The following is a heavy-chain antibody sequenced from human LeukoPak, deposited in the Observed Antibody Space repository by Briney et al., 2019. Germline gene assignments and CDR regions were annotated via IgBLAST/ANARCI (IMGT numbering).Heavy chain of an antibody. CDR2: INAGNGNT. V-gene: IGHV1-3*01. CDR3: ARVYCSGGSCLNYYYYGMDV. D-gene: IGHD2-15*01. J-gene: IGHJ6*02. Sequence: GASVKVSCKASGYTFTSYYMHWVRQAPGQGLEWMGWINAGNGNTKYSQKFQGRVTITRDTSASTAYMELSSLRSEDTAVYYCARVYCSGGSCLNYYYYGMDVWGQGTTVTVSS. CDR1: GYTFTSYY.